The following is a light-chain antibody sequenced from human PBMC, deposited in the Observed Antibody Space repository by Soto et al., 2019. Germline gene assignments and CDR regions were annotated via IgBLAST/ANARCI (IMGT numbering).Light chain of an antibody. CDR2: EVS. J-gene: IGLJ2*01. CDR1: SSDVGDYNY. CDR3: SSYTSSGTVV. V-gene: IGLV2-14*01. Sequence: QSALTQPASVSGSPGQSITISCTGTSSDVGDYNYVSWYQQHPDKAPKLMIYEVSNRPSGVSRRFSGSKSGNTASLTISGLQAEDEADYYCSSYTSSGTVVFGGGTQLTVL.